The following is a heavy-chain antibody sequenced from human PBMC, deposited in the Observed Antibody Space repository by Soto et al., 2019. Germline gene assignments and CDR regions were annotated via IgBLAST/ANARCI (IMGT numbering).Heavy chain of an antibody. CDR3: ARGRNPLLWFGESQFPYDYYGMDV. CDR2: INPNSGGT. D-gene: IGHD3-10*01. J-gene: IGHJ6*02. CDR1: GYTFTGYY. Sequence: QVQLVQSGAEVKKPGASVKVSCKASGYTFTGYYMHWVRQAPGQGLEWMGWINPNSGGTNYAQKCEGWVTMTRDTSISTAYMELSRLRSDDTAVYYCARGRNPLLWFGESQFPYDYYGMDVWGQGTTVTVSS. V-gene: IGHV1-2*04.